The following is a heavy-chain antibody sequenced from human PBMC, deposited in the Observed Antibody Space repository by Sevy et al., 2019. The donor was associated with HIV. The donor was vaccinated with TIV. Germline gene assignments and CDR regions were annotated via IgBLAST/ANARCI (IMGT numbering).Heavy chain of an antibody. CDR1: GYTFTSYG. CDR2: ISAYNGNT. V-gene: IGHV1-18*01. D-gene: IGHD5-18*01. Sequence: ASVKVSCKASGYTFTSYGISWVRQAPGQGLEWMGGISAYNGNTNYAQKLQGRVTMTTDTSTSTAYMELRSLRSDDTAVYYCERERIQHSFYYGMDVWGQGTTVTVSS. CDR3: ERERIQHSFYYGMDV. J-gene: IGHJ6*02.